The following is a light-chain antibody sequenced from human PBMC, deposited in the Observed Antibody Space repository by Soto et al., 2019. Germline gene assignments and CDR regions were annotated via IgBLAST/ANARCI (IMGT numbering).Light chain of an antibody. Sequence: EIVLTQSPGTLSLSPGERGTLSCRASQNLGTLYLAWFQQKSGQAPRLLIYSASRRATGIPARFSGSGSGTEFTLTISRLEPEDFAVYYCQQYGSSPITFGQGTRLEIK. CDR2: SAS. CDR3: QQYGSSPIT. CDR1: QNLGTLY. V-gene: IGKV3-20*01. J-gene: IGKJ5*01.